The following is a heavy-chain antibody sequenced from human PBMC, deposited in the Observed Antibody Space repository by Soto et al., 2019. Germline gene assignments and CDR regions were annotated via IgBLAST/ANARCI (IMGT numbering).Heavy chain of an antibody. Sequence: QVQLVQSGAEVKKPGSSVKVSCKTSGGTFSSYGVSWVRQAPRQGLEWMGGIIPIFGTTNYAQKFQGRVTISADESTTTAYMELSSLRSEDTAVYYCARDPKREATSPYGMDVWGQGTTVTVSS. CDR2: IIPIFGTT. CDR3: ARDPKREATSPYGMDV. CDR1: GGTFSSYG. J-gene: IGHJ6*02. V-gene: IGHV1-69*01.